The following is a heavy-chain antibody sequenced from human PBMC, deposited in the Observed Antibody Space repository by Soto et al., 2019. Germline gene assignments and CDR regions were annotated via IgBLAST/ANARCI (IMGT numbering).Heavy chain of an antibody. CDR3: ARDRRGVPAAMGGYYYYMDV. CDR2: ISTGSFI. J-gene: IGHJ6*03. V-gene: IGHV3-21*01. Sequence: GGSLRLSCAASGFTFSNYSINWVRQAPGKGLEWVSSISTGSFIYYADSLKGRFTISRDNAKNSLYLQMNSLRAEDTAVYYCARDRRGVPAAMGGYYYYMDVWGKGTTVTVSS. D-gene: IGHD2-2*01. CDR1: GFTFSNYS.